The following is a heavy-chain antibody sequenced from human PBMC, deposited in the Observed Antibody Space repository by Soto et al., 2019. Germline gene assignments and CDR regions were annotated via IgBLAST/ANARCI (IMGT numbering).Heavy chain of an antibody. V-gene: IGHV1-8*01. CDR3: GRERASFYGMDV. CDR2: MNPNSGNT. J-gene: IGHJ6*02. Sequence: ASVKVSCKASGYTFTSYDINWVRQATGQGLEWMGWMNPNSGNTGYAQKFQGRVTMTRNTSISTAYMELSSLRSEDTAVYYCGRERASFYGMDVWGQGTTVTVSS. CDR1: GYTFTSYD.